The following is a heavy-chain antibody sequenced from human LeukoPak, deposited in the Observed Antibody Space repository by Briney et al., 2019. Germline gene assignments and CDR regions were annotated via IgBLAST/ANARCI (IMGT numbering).Heavy chain of an antibody. J-gene: IGHJ4*02. CDR2: ISSSSSYI. V-gene: IGHV3-21*01. Sequence: GGSLRLSCAASGFTFSSYSMNWVPQAPGKGLEWVSSISSSSSYIYYADSVKGRFTISRDNAKNSLYLQMNGLRAEDTAVYYCASLSDIDYWGQGTLVTVSS. CDR1: GFTFSSYS. CDR3: ASLSDIDY.